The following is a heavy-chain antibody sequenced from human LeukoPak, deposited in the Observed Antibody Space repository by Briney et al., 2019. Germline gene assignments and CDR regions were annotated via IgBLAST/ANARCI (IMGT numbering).Heavy chain of an antibody. CDR1: GGSFSGYY. D-gene: IGHD3-22*01. CDR2: INLNGNT. J-gene: IGHJ4*02. CDR3: ARSGYDDNSGYYYSDY. Sequence: SETLSLTCAVYGGSFSGYYWSWIRQAPGKGLEWIGEINLNGNTNYNPSLKSRVTISVDTSKNQFSLNLSSVTAADTAVYYCARSGYDDNSGYYYSDYWGQGTLVTVSS. V-gene: IGHV4-34*01.